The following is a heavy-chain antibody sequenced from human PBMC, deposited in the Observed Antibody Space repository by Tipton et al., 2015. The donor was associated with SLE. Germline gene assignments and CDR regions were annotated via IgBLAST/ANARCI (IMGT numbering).Heavy chain of an antibody. V-gene: IGHV3-30*03. CDR3: ARECLTSSCSASSWSSADY. D-gene: IGHD2-2*01. Sequence: SLRLSCAASGINFRNSIMHWVRQAPGKGLEWVAGMSFDGSTYYVGSVQGRLTISRDDSRNTLYLQMDSLKTEDTAVYYCARECLTSSCSASSWSSADYWGQGTLVTVSS. CDR2: MSFDGST. CDR1: GINFRNSI. J-gene: IGHJ4*02.